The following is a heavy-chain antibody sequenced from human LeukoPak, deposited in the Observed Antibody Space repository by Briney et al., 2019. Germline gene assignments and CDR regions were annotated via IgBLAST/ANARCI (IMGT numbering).Heavy chain of an antibody. J-gene: IGHJ4*02. CDR1: GFTFSSYA. V-gene: IGHV3-23*01. D-gene: IGHD4-11*01. CDR2: ISGSGGST. CDR3: ARDRTVHGTPLDY. Sequence: GGSLRLSCAASGFTFSSYAMSWVRQAPGKGLEWVSAISGSGGSTYYADSVKGRFTISRDNSKNTLYLQMNSLRAEDTAVYYCARDRTVHGTPLDYWGQGTLVTVSS.